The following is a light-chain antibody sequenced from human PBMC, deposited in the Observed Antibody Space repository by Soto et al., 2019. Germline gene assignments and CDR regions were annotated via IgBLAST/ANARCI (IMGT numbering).Light chain of an antibody. Sequence: QSALTQPASVSGSPGQSITISCTGTSSDVGGYKYVSWYQQHPGKAPKLMIYDIRNRPSGVSNRFPGSKSGNTASLTISGLQAEDEADYYCSSYTSSSTRVFGTGTQLTVL. CDR2: DIR. CDR3: SSYTSSSTRV. CDR1: SSDVGGYKY. V-gene: IGLV2-14*03. J-gene: IGLJ1*01.